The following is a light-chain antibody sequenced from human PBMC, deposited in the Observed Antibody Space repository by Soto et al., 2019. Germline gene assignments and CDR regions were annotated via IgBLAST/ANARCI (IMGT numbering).Light chain of an antibody. CDR2: GAS. CDR1: HSVGSL. Sequence: EVVMTQSPATLSVSPGERATVSCRASHSVGSLLAWYQQKPGQAPRLLIYGASTRATGIPARFTGSGSGTDLTLTISRVEPEDFAVYYCQHYGSSPFTFGPGTRVDIK. J-gene: IGKJ3*01. V-gene: IGKV3-20*01. CDR3: QHYGSSPFT.